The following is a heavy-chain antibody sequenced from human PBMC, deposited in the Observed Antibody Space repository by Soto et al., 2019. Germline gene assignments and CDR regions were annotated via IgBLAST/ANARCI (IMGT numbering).Heavy chain of an antibody. CDR2: IYSGGTT. J-gene: IGHJ6*02. CDR3: AREKVATKYYYYGMDV. CDR1: GFTVSANY. Sequence: EVQLVESGGGLIQPGGSLRLSCAASGFTVSANYMSWVRQAPGKGLEWVSLIYSGGTTYYADSVRGRFTISRDNSKNTLYLQMNSLRAEDTAVYYCAREKVATKYYYYGMDVWGQGTTVTVSS. V-gene: IGHV3-53*01. D-gene: IGHD5-12*01.